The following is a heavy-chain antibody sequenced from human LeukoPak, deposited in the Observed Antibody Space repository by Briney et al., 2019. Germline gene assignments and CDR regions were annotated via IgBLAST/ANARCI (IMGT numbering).Heavy chain of an antibody. D-gene: IGHD3-22*01. CDR1: GYTFTGYY. J-gene: IGHJ4*02. V-gene: IGHV1-2*02. CDR2: INPNSGGT. CDR3: ARVGYYDSSGTFDY. Sequence: ASVKVSCKASGYTFTGYYMHWVRQAPGQGLEWMGWINPNSGGTNYAQKFQGRVTMTRDTSISTAYMELSRLRSDDTAVYYCARVGYYDSSGTFDYWGEGTLVTVSS.